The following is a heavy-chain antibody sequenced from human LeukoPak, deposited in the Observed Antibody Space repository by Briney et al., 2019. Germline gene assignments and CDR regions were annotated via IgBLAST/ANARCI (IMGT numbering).Heavy chain of an antibody. CDR3: ARDSRRDGYSPIDY. V-gene: IGHV4-31*03. CDR2: IYYSGST. CDR1: GGSISSGGYY. Sequence: PSQTLSLTCTVSGGSISSGGYYWSWIRQHPGKGLEWIGYIYYSGSTYYNPSLKSRVTISVDTSKNQFSLKLSSVTAADTAVYYCARDSRRDGYSPIDYWGQGTLVTVSS. J-gene: IGHJ4*02. D-gene: IGHD5-24*01.